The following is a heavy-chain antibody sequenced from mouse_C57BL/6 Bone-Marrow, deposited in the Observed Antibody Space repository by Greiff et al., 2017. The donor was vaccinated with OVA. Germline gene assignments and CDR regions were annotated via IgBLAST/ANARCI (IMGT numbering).Heavy chain of an antibody. Sequence: QVPLKPSGAELVKPGASVKVSCKASGYTFTSYWMTWVQQRPGQGLEWIGRIHTSVSDTNYNQKLKGKATLTGDKTPSTAYMQLRSQTAEDSGVYYCARGLRACFAYWGQGTLVTVSA. CDR1: GYTFTSYW. J-gene: IGHJ3*01. CDR3: ARGLRACFAY. D-gene: IGHD2-4*01. V-gene: IGHV1-74*01. CDR2: IHTSVSDT.